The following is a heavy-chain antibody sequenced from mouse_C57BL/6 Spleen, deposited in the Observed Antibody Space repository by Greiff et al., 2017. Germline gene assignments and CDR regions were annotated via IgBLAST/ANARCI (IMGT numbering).Heavy chain of an antibody. V-gene: IGHV10-1*01. D-gene: IGHD3-1*01. CDR2: IRSKSNNYAT. CDR3: VRLRGSYYAMDY. Sequence: EVKLVESGGGLVQPKGSLKLSCAASGFSFNTYAMNWVRQAPGKGLEWVARIRSKSNNYATYYADSVKDRFTISRDDSESMLYLQMNNLKTEDTAMYYCVRLRGSYYAMDYWGQGTSVTVSS. J-gene: IGHJ4*01. CDR1: GFSFNTYA.